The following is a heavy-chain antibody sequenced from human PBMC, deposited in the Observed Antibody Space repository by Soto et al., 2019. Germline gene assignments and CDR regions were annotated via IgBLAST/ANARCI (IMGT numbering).Heavy chain of an antibody. J-gene: IGHJ4*02. V-gene: IGHV3-74*01. CDR1: GFTFSSYW. D-gene: IGHD5-12*01. Sequence: GGSLRLSCAASGFTFSSYWMHWVRQAPGKGLVWVSRINSDGSSTSYADSVKGRFTISRDNAKNTLYLQMNSLRAEDTAVYYCAREGDIVATIENWGQGTLVTVSS. CDR2: INSDGSST. CDR3: AREGDIVATIEN.